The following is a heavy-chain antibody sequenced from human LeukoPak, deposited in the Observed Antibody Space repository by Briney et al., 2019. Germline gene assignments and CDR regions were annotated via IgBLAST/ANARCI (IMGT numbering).Heavy chain of an antibody. D-gene: IGHD1-26*01. CDR2: VIPHSGGT. CDR1: GYTFTGYY. CDR3: ALLGSTELDY. Sequence: ASVKVSCKASGYTFTGYYVHWVRQAPGQGLEWMGWVIPHSGGTNYAQKFQGRVTMTRDTSINTAYMELFRLRSDDTATYYCALLGSTELDYWGQGTLVTVSS. V-gene: IGHV1-2*02. J-gene: IGHJ4*02.